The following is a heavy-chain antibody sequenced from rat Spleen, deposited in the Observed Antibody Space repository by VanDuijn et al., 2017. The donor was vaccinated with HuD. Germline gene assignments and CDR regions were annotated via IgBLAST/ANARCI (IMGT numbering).Heavy chain of an antibody. CDR2: ISTGGGNT. D-gene: IGHD1-7*01. J-gene: IGHJ2*01. CDR3: AVAGYGY. Sequence: EVQVVESGGGLVQPGRSLKLSCAASGFTYSNYVMAWVSQAPTKGLEWVASISTGGGNTYYRDSVKGRFTISRDNAENTVYLQMNSLRSEDTATYYCAVAGYGYWGHGVMVTVSS. CDR1: GFTYSNYV. V-gene: IGHV5S13*01.